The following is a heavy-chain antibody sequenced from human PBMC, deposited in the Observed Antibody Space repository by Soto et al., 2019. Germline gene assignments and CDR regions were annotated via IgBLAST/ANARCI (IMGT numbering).Heavy chain of an antibody. V-gene: IGHV1-18*01. CDR2: ISAYNGHT. Sequence: QVQLVQSGVEVKKPGASVTVSCKAMGYTFTNYGLSWVRQAPGEGLEWLGWISAYNGHTKYAHKVQDRVTLTTDTSASTAYLELRSLRSDDTAVYYCVRGDGGYFDHWGQGTLVLVSS. CDR3: VRGDGGYFDH. J-gene: IGHJ4*02. D-gene: IGHD3-16*01. CDR1: GYTFTNYG.